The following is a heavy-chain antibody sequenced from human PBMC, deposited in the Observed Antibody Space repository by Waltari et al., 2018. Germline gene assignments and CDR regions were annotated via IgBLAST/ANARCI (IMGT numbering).Heavy chain of an antibody. CDR2: INAGNGNP. V-gene: IGHV1-3*03. Sequence: QVQLVQSGAEVKKPGASVKVSCKASGYTFTSYAMHWVRQAPGKRMGWMGWINAGNGNPKYSQEFQGRVTITRDTSASTAYMELSSLRSEDMAVYYCARDGRSYCSGGSCYGSYYYMDVWGKGTTVTVSS. CDR1: GYTFTSYA. J-gene: IGHJ6*03. D-gene: IGHD2-15*01. CDR3: ARDGRSYCSGGSCYGSYYYMDV.